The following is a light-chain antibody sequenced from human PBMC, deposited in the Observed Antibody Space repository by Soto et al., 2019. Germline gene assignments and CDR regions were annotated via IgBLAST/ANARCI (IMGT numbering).Light chain of an antibody. Sequence: DIQMTQSPSSLSASVGDRVTMSCRASQSISSYLNWYQQKPGKAPKLPIYAASSLQSGVPSRFTGSGSGKEFTLTISSLQPDDFATYYCQQYNSYSRTFGQGPRWIS. J-gene: IGKJ1*01. CDR1: QSISSY. V-gene: IGKV1-39*01. CDR3: QQYNSYSRT. CDR2: AAS.